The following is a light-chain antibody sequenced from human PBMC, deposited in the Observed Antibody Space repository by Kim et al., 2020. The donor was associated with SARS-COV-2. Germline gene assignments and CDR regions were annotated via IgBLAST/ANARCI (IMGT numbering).Light chain of an antibody. Sequence: SLPLSCPSPRRPVRRYSYASCSPQHPRNLPTLLIYAVSHRPSGISNRFSGSKSGNPASLTISGLQAEDEADYSCSSYTSDTTLVVFGGGTQLTVL. J-gene: IGLJ2*01. V-gene: IGLV2-14*03. CDR3: SSYTSDTTLVV. CDR1: RRPVRRYSY. CDR2: AVS.